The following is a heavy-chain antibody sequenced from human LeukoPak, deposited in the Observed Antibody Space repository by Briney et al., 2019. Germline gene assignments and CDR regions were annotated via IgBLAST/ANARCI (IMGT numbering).Heavy chain of an antibody. Sequence: SGTLSLTCSVSGASLSGGTYYWGWPGQRPGTGLEWIGSIYYTGSTYDNPSLKSRVTISVDTSKNQFSVKLSSVTAADTAVYYCARRGGSGRAFDYWGQGTLVTVYS. J-gene: IGHJ4*02. CDR3: ARRGGSGRAFDY. V-gene: IGHV4-39*01. CDR2: IYYTGST. CDR1: GASLSGGTYY. D-gene: IGHD1-26*01.